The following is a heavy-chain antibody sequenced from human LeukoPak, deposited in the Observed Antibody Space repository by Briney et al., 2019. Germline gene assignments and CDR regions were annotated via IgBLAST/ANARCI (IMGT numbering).Heavy chain of an antibody. D-gene: IGHD3-22*01. V-gene: IGHV3-15*01. J-gene: IGHJ4*02. CDR2: IYSKTDGGTT. Sequence: GGSLTLSCAVSGFTFKNAWMSWVRQAPGKGLEWVGRIYSKTDGGTTDYAAPVKGRFTISGDDSKTTLYLQMNSLKTEDTAVYSCTTYSSGSFGYWGQGTLVTVSS. CDR1: GFTFKNAW. CDR3: TTYSSGSFGY.